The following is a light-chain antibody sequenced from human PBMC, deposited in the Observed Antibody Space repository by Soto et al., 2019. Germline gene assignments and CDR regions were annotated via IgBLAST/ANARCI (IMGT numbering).Light chain of an antibody. CDR1: QHIWSY. CDR2: DAS. V-gene: IGKV3-11*01. CDR3: QQRSRWPWT. J-gene: IGKJ1*01. Sequence: EIVLTQSPATLSSSPGERATLSCRASQHIWSYLAWYQQKPGQAPRLLMYDASKRATGIPARFSGSGSGTDFTLTISSLEPEDFAVYYCQQRSRWPWTFGQGTKVDMK.